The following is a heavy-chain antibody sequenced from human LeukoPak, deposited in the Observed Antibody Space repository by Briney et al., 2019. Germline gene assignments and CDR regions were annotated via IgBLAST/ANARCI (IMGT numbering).Heavy chain of an antibody. D-gene: IGHD6-19*01. Sequence: SETLSLTCAVYGGSFSGYYWSWIRQPPGKGLEWIGEINHSGSTNYNPSLKSRVTISVDTSKNQFSLKLSSVTAADTAVYYCARTSTYSSGWYYWGQGTLVTVSS. V-gene: IGHV4-34*01. J-gene: IGHJ4*02. CDR1: GGSFSGYY. CDR3: ARTSTYSSGWYY. CDR2: INHSGST.